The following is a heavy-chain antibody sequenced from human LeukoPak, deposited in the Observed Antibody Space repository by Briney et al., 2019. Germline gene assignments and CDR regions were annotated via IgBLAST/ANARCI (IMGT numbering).Heavy chain of an antibody. V-gene: IGHV4-59*01. CDR3: ARAYHGSGSFSLLFDP. CDR1: SGFISSIY. J-gene: IGHJ5*02. CDR2: IYYSGIT. D-gene: IGHD3-10*01. Sequence: PSETLSLTCTVPSGFISSIYWSWLRQPPGQGLEWFGHIYYSGITNNNPPLKSRVTISVDTSKNQFSLKLSSVTAADTAVYYCARAYHGSGSFSLLFDPWGQGTLVTVSS.